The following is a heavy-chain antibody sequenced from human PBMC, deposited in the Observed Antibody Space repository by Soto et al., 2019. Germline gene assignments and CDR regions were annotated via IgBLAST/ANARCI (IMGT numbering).Heavy chain of an antibody. J-gene: IGHJ4*02. V-gene: IGHV1-69*01. CDR2: IIPIFGTA. CDR1: GGTFSSYA. Sequence: QVQLVQSGAEVKKPGSSVKVSCKASGGTFSSYAISWVRKAPGQGLEWMGGIIPIFGTANYAQKFQGRVTITADESTSTAYMELSSLRSEDTAVYYCAREGPLDYCSGGSCYFDYWGQGTLVTVSS. D-gene: IGHD2-15*01. CDR3: AREGPLDYCSGGSCYFDY.